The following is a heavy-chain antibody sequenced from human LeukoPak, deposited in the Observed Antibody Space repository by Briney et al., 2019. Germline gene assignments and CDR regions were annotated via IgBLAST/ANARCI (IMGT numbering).Heavy chain of an antibody. CDR2: VYPGDSDT. V-gene: IGHV5-51*01. CDR3: ARSQGYCSGGSCLQGDWFDP. D-gene: IGHD2-15*01. J-gene: IGHJ5*02. CDR1: GYSFTNYW. Sequence: GESLKISCKGSGYSFTNYWIGWVRQMPGKGLEWMGIVYPGDSDTRYSPSFQGQVTISADKSISTAYLQWGSLKASDTAMYYCARSQGYCSGGSCLQGDWFDPWGQGTLVTVSS.